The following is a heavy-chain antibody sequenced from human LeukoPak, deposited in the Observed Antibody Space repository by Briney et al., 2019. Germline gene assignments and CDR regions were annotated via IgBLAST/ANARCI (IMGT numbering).Heavy chain of an antibody. J-gene: IGHJ6*02. D-gene: IGHD4-17*01. Sequence: GGSLRLSCAASGFTFSSYGMHWVRQAPGKGLEWVAVISYDGSNKYYADSVKGRFTISRDNSKNTPYLQMNSLRAEDTAVYYCAKGGLSTTVTTHGMDVWGQGTTVTVSS. CDR3: AKGGLSTTVTTHGMDV. V-gene: IGHV3-30*18. CDR1: GFTFSSYG. CDR2: ISYDGSNK.